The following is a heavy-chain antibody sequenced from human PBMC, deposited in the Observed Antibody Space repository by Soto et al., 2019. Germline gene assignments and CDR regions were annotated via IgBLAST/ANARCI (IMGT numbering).Heavy chain of an antibody. CDR1: GFTFSSFE. D-gene: IGHD4-17*01. CDR3: ARSTVTSD. Sequence: GGSLRLSCAASGFTFSSFEMIWVRQAPGKGLEWISYISDSGRTMYYADSVKGRFTISRDNAKNSLYLQMNSLRVEDTALYYSARSTVTSDWGQGTLVTVSS. CDR2: ISDSGRTM. J-gene: IGHJ4*02. V-gene: IGHV3-48*03.